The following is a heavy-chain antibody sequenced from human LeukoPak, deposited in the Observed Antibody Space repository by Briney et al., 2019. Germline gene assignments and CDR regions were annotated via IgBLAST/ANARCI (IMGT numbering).Heavy chain of an antibody. V-gene: IGHV3-23*01. Sequence: PGGSLRLSCAASGFTFSSYAIKWVRQAPGKGPECVSVISGGGGSTYYADSVTGRFTISRDNSKNTLSLQMNSLRAEDTAVYYCARDLCSGGRCRYAEYWGQGALVTVSS. J-gene: IGHJ4*02. D-gene: IGHD2-15*01. CDR2: ISGGGGST. CDR3: ARDLCSGGRCRYAEY. CDR1: GFTFSSYA.